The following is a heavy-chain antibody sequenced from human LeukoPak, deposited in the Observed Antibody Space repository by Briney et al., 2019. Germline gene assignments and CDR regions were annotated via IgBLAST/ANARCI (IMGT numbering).Heavy chain of an antibody. V-gene: IGHV3-11*01. J-gene: IGHJ6*02. Sequence: GGSLRLSCAASGFTFSDYYMSWIRQAPGKGLEWVSYISSSGSTIYYADSVKGRFTISRDNAKNSLYLQMNSLRAEDTAVYYCARGKITMVRGVPLSKARDGMDVWGQGTTVTVSS. CDR1: GFTFSDYY. D-gene: IGHD3-10*01. CDR3: ARGKITMVRGVPLSKARDGMDV. CDR2: ISSSGSTI.